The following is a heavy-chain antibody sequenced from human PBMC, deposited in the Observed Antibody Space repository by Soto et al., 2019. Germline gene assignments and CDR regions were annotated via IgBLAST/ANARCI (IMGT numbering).Heavy chain of an antibody. CDR3: AREKLGYCTNGVCYRYFDY. D-gene: IGHD2-8*01. Sequence: GGSLRLSCAASGFTFSSYWMHWVRQAPGKGLVWVSRINSDGSSTSYADSVKGRFTISRDNAKNTLYLQMNSLRAEDTAVYYCAREKLGYCTNGVCYRYFDYWGQGTLVTVSS. J-gene: IGHJ4*02. CDR1: GFTFSSYW. CDR2: INSDGSST. V-gene: IGHV3-74*01.